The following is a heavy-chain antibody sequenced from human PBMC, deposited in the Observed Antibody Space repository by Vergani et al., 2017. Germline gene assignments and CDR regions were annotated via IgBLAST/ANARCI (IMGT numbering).Heavy chain of an antibody. CDR3: ARDPGYSSSWYYLDY. V-gene: IGHV3-33*01. J-gene: IGHJ4*02. D-gene: IGHD6-13*01. Sequence: QVQLVESGGGVVQPGRSLRLSCAASGFTFSSYGMHWVRQAPGKGLEWVAVIWYDGSNKYYADSVKGRFTISRDNSKNTLYLQMNSLRAEDTAVYYCARDPGYSSSWYYLDYWGQGTLVTVSS. CDR2: IWYDGSNK. CDR1: GFTFSSYG.